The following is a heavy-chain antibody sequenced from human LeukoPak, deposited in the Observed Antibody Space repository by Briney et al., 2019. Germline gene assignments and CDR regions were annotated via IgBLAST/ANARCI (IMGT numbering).Heavy chain of an antibody. D-gene: IGHD1-26*01. Sequence: GRSLRLSCAASGFTFSSYAMSWVRQAPGKGLEWVSAISGSGGSTYYADSVKGRFTISRDNSKNTLYLQMNSLRAEDTAVYYCAKAISVGATTDAADWGQGTLVTVSS. CDR3: AKAISVGATTDAAD. J-gene: IGHJ4*02. CDR2: ISGSGGST. V-gene: IGHV3-23*01. CDR1: GFTFSSYA.